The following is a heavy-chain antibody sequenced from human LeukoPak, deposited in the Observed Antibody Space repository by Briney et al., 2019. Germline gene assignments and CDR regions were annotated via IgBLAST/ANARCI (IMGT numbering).Heavy chain of an antibody. CDR2: INHSGST. Sequence: PSETLSLTCAVYGGSFSGYYWSWIRQPPGKGLEWIGEINHSGSTNYNPSLKSRVTISVDTSKNQFSLKLSSVTAADTAVYYCARGTDFWSGYYQSYYYGMDVWGQGTTVTVSS. CDR3: ARGTDFWSGYYQSYYYGMDV. V-gene: IGHV4-34*01. CDR1: GGSFSGYY. D-gene: IGHD3-3*01. J-gene: IGHJ6*02.